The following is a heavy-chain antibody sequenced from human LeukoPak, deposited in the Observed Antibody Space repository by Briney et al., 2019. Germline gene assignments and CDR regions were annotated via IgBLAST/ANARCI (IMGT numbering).Heavy chain of an antibody. D-gene: IGHD3-3*01. J-gene: IGHJ6*02. Sequence: ASVKVSCKASGYTFTGYYMHWVRQAPGQGLEWMGWINPNSGGTNYAQKFQGRVTMTRDTSISTAYMELSRLRSDDTAVYYCERFFRASAQKNYGMDVWGQGTTVTVSS. CDR1: GYTFTGYY. CDR3: ERFFRASAQKNYGMDV. V-gene: IGHV1-2*02. CDR2: INPNSGGT.